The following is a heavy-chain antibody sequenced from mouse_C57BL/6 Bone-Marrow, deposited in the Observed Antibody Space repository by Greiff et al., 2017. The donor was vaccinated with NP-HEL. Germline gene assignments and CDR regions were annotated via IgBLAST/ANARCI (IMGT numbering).Heavy chain of an antibody. J-gene: IGHJ2*01. CDR2: ISSGSSTI. CDR1: GFTFSDYG. Sequence: EVMLVESGGGLVKPGGSLKLSCAASGFTFSDYGMHWVRQAPEKGLEWVAYISSGSSTIYYADTVQGRFTISRDNAKNTLFLQMTSLRSEDTAMYYCARRRLPLYFDYWGQGTTLTVSS. CDR3: ARRRLPLYFDY. D-gene: IGHD2-4*01. V-gene: IGHV5-17*01.